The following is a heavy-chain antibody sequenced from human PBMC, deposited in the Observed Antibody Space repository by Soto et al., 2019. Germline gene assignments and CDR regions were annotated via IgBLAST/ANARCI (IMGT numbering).Heavy chain of an antibody. Sequence: PSETLSLTCTVSGGSINSGGSNWNWIRQRPGEGLEWIGYITYRGTTYSIPSLKSRVTMSVDTSKNQFSLKLSSVSAADTAVYYCARDSGGSLRFFDYWGQGAPVTVSS. CDR2: ITYRGTT. J-gene: IGHJ4*02. D-gene: IGHD3-16*01. CDR1: GGSINSGGSN. CDR3: ARDSGGSLRFFDY. V-gene: IGHV4-31*03.